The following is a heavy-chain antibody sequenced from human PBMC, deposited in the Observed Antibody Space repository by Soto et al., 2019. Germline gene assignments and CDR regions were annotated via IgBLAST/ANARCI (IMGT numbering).Heavy chain of an antibody. CDR3: ASDIACPGGDYFDS. CDR1: GFTFRNFN. CDR2: ISSGSAYM. Sequence: EVQQVESGGGLVRAGGSLRLFCTASGFTFRNFNMNWVRQAPGKGLEWVSTISSGSAYMFYADSVKSRFPISRDNAQNSLFLQIDSPRAEDTAVYYCASDIACPGGDYFDSWGQGTLVTVSS. D-gene: IGHD3-10*02. V-gene: IGHV3-21*06. J-gene: IGHJ4*02.